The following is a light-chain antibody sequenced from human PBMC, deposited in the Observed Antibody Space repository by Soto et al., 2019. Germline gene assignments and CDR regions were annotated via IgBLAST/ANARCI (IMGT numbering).Light chain of an antibody. Sequence: EIVLTQSPGTLSLSPGERATLSCRASQSVSNSYLAWYQQKPGQAPRLLIYGASSRAAGIPDRFSGSGSGTDFTLTISRLEPEDFAAYCCQQYGYSHIFTFGPGTKVDIK. V-gene: IGKV3-20*01. J-gene: IGKJ3*01. CDR2: GAS. CDR3: QQYGYSHIFT. CDR1: QSVSNSY.